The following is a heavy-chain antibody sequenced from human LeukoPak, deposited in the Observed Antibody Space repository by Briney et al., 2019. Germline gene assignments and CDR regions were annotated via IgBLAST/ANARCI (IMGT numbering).Heavy chain of an antibody. CDR3: ATADSWVQDSFDY. Sequence: ASVKVSCKVSGYTRTELSMHWVRQAPGKGLEWMGGFDPEDGETIYAQKFQGRVTMTEDTSTDTAYMELSSLRSEDTAVYYCATADSWVQDSFDYWGQGTLVTVSS. V-gene: IGHV1-24*01. D-gene: IGHD5-18*01. J-gene: IGHJ4*02. CDR2: FDPEDGET. CDR1: GYTRTELS.